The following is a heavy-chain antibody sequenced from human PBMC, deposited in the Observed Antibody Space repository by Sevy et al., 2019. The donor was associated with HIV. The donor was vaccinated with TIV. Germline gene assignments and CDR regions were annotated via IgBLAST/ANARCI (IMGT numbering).Heavy chain of an antibody. D-gene: IGHD6-13*01. CDR3: AKDLAGPGRRYFDY. J-gene: IGHJ4*02. V-gene: IGHV3-30*02. CDR1: GFTFSNYG. Sequence: GESLKISCAASGFTFSNYGMHWVRQVPGKGLEWVTFIRYDGSDKYYAASVKGRFTISRDDSKSTLYLQMDSLRAEDTAIYYCAKDLAGPGRRYFDYWGQGALVTVSS. CDR2: IRYDGSDK.